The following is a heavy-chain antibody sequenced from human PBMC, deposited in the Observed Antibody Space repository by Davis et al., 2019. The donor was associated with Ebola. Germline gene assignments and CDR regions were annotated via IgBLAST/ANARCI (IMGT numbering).Heavy chain of an antibody. V-gene: IGHV3-23*01. Sequence: GGSLRLSCAASGFTFSSYAMSWVRQAPGKGLEWVSAISGSGGSTYYADSVKGRFTISRDNSKNTLYLQMNSLGAEDTAVYYCAKSESQSGWYIRWYFDLWGRGTLVTVSS. CDR2: ISGSGGST. CDR3: AKSESQSGWYIRWYFDL. D-gene: IGHD6-19*01. J-gene: IGHJ2*01. CDR1: GFTFSSYA.